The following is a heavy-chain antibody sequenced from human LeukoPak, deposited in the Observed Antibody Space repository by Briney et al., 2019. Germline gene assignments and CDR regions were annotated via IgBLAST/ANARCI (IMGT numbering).Heavy chain of an antibody. Sequence: LVKVSCKASGGTCSSYAISWVRQAPGQGLEWMGGIIPIFGTANYAQKFQGRVTITADESTSTAYMELSSLRSEDTAVYYCARVRGRGSYYLYYFDYWGQGTLVTVSS. CDR3: ARVRGRGSYYLYYFDY. D-gene: IGHD1-26*01. V-gene: IGHV1-69*13. CDR1: GGTCSSYA. J-gene: IGHJ4*02. CDR2: IIPIFGTA.